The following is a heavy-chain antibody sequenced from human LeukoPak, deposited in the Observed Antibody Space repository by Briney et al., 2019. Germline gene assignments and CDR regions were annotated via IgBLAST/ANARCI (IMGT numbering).Heavy chain of an antibody. D-gene: IGHD3-22*01. CDR3: ARSGDYYDSSGYYVPAGYYYYGMDV. CDR2: ISSNGGST. V-gene: IGHV3-64*01. CDR1: GFTFSSYA. Sequence: PGGSLRLSCAASGFTFSSYAMHWVRQAPGKGLEYVSAISSNGGSTYYANSVKGRFTISRDNSKNTLYLQMGSLRAEVMAVYYRARSGDYYDSSGYYVPAGYYYYGMDVWGQGTTVTVSS. J-gene: IGHJ6*02.